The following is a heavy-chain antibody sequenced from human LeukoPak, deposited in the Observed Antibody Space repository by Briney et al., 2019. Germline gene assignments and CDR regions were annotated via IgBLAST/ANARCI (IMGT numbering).Heavy chain of an antibody. CDR3: ARDPYSSSWHGLGLGPYYFDY. V-gene: IGHV3-23*01. CDR2: ISGSGGST. Sequence: GGSLRLSCAASGFTFSSYAMSWVRQAPGRGLEWVSAISGSGGSTYYADSLKGRFTISRDNSKNTLYLQMNSLRAEDTAVYYCARDPYSSSWHGLGLGPYYFDYWGQGTLVTVSS. CDR1: GFTFSSYA. J-gene: IGHJ4*02. D-gene: IGHD6-13*01.